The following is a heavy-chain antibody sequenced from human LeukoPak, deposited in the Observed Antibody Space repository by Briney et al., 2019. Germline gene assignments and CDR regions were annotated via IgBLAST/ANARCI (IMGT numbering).Heavy chain of an antibody. D-gene: IGHD6-19*01. CDR2: MNPNSGNT. J-gene: IGHJ4*02. V-gene: IGHV1-8*01. Sequence: GASVKVSCKASGYTFTSYDINWVRQATGQGLEWMGWMNPNSGNTGYAQKFQGRATMTRNTSISTAYMELSSLRSEDTAVYYCGREEVAGVIDYWGQGTLVTVSS. CDR1: GYTFTSYD. CDR3: GREEVAGVIDY.